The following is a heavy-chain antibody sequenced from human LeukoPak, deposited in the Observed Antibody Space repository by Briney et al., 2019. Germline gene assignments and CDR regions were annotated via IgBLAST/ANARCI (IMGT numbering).Heavy chain of an antibody. CDR3: ARDITDGTTNFDY. J-gene: IGHJ4*02. V-gene: IGHV3-48*04. D-gene: IGHD1-1*01. CDR2: ISSSSSTI. CDR1: GFTFTSYS. Sequence: GGSLRLSCAASGFTFTSYSMNWVRQAPGKGLEWVSYISSSSSTIYYADSVKGRFTISRDNAKNSLYLQMNSLRAEDTAVYYCARDITDGTTNFDYWGQGTLVTVSS.